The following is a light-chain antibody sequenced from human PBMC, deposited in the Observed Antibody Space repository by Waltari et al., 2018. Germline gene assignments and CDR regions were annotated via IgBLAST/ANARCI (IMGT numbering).Light chain of an antibody. CDR3: QSYDRSLSGSV. V-gene: IGLV1-40*01. Sequence: QSVLTQPPSVSGAPGQRVTISCTGSSSNIGAGYDVHWYQQLPGTAPKLLIYDNNNRPSGVPDRFSGSKSGTSASLAITGLQAEDEADYYCQSYDRSLSGSVFGGGTK. CDR2: DNN. J-gene: IGLJ2*01. CDR1: SSNIGAGYD.